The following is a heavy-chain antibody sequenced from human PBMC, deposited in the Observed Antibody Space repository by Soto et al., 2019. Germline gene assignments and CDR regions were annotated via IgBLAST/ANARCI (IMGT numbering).Heavy chain of an antibody. Sequence: ASVKVSCKASGFTFTSSAVQWVRQARGQRLEWIGWIVVGSGNTNYAQKFQERVTITRDMSTSTAYMELSSLRSEDTAVYYCAAPPPGVSDYYYYGMDVWGQGTTVTVSS. CDR1: GFTFTSSA. CDR2: IVVGSGNT. D-gene: IGHD3-16*01. V-gene: IGHV1-58*01. CDR3: AAPPPGVSDYYYYGMDV. J-gene: IGHJ6*02.